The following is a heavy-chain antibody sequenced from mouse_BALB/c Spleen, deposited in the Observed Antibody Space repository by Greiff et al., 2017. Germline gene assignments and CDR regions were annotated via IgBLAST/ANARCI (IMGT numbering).Heavy chain of an antibody. CDR3: ARREVRPYYYAMDY. J-gene: IGHJ4*01. V-gene: IGHV1S34*01. Sequence: LVKTGASVKISCKASGYSFTGYYMHWVKQSHGKSLEWIGYISCYNGATSYNQKFKGKATFTVDTSSSTAYMQFNSLTSEDSAVYYCARREVRPYYYAMDYWGQGTSVTVSS. D-gene: IGHD2-14*01. CDR1: GYSFTGYY. CDR2: ISCYNGAT.